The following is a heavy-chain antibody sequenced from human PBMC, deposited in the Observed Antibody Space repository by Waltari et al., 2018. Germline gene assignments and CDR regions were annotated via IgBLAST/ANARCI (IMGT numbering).Heavy chain of an antibody. D-gene: IGHD2-15*01. CDR3: ARDRGRGLYLDT. CDR1: GDSMTTTDC. CDR2: VRGDGRT. J-gene: IGHJ4*02. Sequence: QLQLQESGPGLVKPSGTLSLPCAVSGDSMTTTDCWSWVRQPPGKGLEWIGQVRGDGRTNYNPSVASRITISLDTSTDQFSLRVTSATAADTAVYYCARDRGRGLYLDTWGQGILVTVSS. V-gene: IGHV4-4*02.